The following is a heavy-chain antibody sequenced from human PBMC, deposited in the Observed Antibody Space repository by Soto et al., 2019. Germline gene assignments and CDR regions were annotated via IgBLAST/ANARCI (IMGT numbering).Heavy chain of an antibody. D-gene: IGHD3-10*01. Sequence: QVQLQQWGAGLLKPSETLSLTCAVYGGSFSGYYWSWIRQPPGKGLEWIGEINHSGSTNYNPSLKSRVTISVDTSKNQFSLTLSFVTAADTAVYYCARGNYGSGFRRYFDYWGQGTLVTVSS. CDR3: ARGNYGSGFRRYFDY. CDR2: INHSGST. V-gene: IGHV4-34*01. CDR1: GGSFSGYY. J-gene: IGHJ4*02.